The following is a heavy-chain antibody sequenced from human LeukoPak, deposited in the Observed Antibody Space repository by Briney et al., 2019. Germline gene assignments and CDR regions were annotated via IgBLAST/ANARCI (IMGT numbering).Heavy chain of an antibody. CDR1: GGSCSGYY. CDR3: ARVGWGYFDY. D-gene: IGHD7-27*01. V-gene: IGHV4-34*01. CDR2: INHSGST. J-gene: IGHJ4*02. Sequence: SETLSLTCAVYGGSCSGYYWSWIRQPPGKGLEWIGEINHSGSTNYNPSLKSRVTISVDTSKNQFSLKLSSVTAADTAVYYCARVGWGYFDYWGQGTLVTVSS.